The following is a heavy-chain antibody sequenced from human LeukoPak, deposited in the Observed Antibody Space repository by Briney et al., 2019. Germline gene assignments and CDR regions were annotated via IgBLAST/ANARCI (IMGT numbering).Heavy chain of an antibody. CDR3: ARHYYGSSGPPFHDAFDI. V-gene: IGHV4-59*08. Sequence: SETLSLTCTVSGGSISSYYWSWIRQPPGKGLEWIGYIYYSGSTNYNPSLKSRVTISVDTSKNQFSLKLSSVTAADTAVYYCARHYYGSSGPPFHDAFDIWGQGTMVTVSS. J-gene: IGHJ3*02. CDR1: GGSISSYY. CDR2: IYYSGST. D-gene: IGHD3-22*01.